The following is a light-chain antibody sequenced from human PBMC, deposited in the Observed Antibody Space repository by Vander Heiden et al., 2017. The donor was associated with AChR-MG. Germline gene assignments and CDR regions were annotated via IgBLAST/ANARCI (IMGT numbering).Light chain of an antibody. Sequence: DIVLTQSPATLSLSPGERATLSCRASQSISSYLAWYQQKPGQAPRLLIYGASNRATGIPARFSGSGSGTDFTLTISSLEPEDFAVYYCQHRSNWPPWTFGQGTKVEIK. CDR3: QHRSNWPPWT. V-gene: IGKV3-11*01. CDR1: QSISSY. J-gene: IGKJ1*01. CDR2: GAS.